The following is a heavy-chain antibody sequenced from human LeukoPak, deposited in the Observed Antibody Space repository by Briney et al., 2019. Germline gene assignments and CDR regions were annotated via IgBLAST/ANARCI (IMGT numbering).Heavy chain of an antibody. Sequence: GGSLRLSCAASGFTVSSNYMSWVRQAPGKGLEWVSVIYSGGYTYYADSVKGRFTISRDNSKNTLYLQMNSLKTEDTAVYYCTVGRGYCGGDCYGYWGQGTLVTVSS. J-gene: IGHJ4*02. CDR3: TVGRGYCGGDCYGY. V-gene: IGHV3-53*01. D-gene: IGHD2-21*02. CDR2: IYSGGYT. CDR1: GFTVSSNY.